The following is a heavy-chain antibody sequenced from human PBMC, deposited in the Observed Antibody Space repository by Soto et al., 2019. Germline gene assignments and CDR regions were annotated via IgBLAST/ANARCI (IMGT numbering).Heavy chain of an antibody. Sequence: GGSLRLSCAASGFTFSSYSMNWVRQAPGKGLEWVSSISSSSSYIYYADSVKGRFTISRDNAENSLYLQMNSLRAEDTAVYYCARVAVADPYYYYYGMDVWGQGTTVTVSS. CDR2: ISSSSSYI. J-gene: IGHJ6*02. V-gene: IGHV3-21*01. CDR3: ARVAVADPYYYYYGMDV. CDR1: GFTFSSYS. D-gene: IGHD6-19*01.